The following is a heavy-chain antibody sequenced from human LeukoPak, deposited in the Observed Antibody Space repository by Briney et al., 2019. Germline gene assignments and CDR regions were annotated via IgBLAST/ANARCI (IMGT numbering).Heavy chain of an antibody. Sequence: GASVKVSCKASGYTFTGYYMHWVRQAPGQGLEWMGWINPNSGGTNYAQKFQGRDTMTRDTSISTAYMELSRLRSDDTAVYYCARDSRLFQQLVQNWFDPWGQGTLVTVSS. V-gene: IGHV1-2*02. CDR1: GYTFTGYY. CDR2: INPNSGGT. D-gene: IGHD6-13*01. J-gene: IGHJ5*02. CDR3: ARDSRLFQQLVQNWFDP.